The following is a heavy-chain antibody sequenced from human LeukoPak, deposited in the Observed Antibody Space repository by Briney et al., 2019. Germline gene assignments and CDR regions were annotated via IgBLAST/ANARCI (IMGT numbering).Heavy chain of an antibody. J-gene: IGHJ4*02. V-gene: IGHV3-30*03. Sequence: GSLRLSCAASGFTFSSYGMNWVRQAPGKGLEWVAFISYDGSNKYYADSVRGRFTISRDNSKNTLYLQMNSLRAEDTAVYYCARDRRYCSSTSCRTVADSSGARIFDYWGQGTLVTVSS. CDR2: ISYDGSNK. CDR1: GFTFSSYG. CDR3: ARDRRYCSSTSCRTVADSSGARIFDY. D-gene: IGHD2-2*01.